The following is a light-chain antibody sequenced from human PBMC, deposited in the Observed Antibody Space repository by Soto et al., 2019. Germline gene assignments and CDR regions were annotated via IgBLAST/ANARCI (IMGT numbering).Light chain of an antibody. CDR1: QSVSSN. CDR3: QQYNNWPPPWT. Sequence: IVMTQSPATLSVSPGERATLSCRASQSVSSNLAWYQQKPGQAPRLLIYGASTRSTGIPARFSGSGSGTEFTFTISTRQSEDFAVYYCQQYNNWPPPWTFGQGTKVEIK. CDR2: GAS. J-gene: IGKJ1*01. V-gene: IGKV3-15*01.